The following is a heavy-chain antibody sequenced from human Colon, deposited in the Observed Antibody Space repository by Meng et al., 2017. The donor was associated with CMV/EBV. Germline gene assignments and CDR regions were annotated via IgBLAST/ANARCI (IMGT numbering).Heavy chain of an antibody. D-gene: IGHD3-3*01. V-gene: IGHV1-2*02. J-gene: IGHJ4*02. Sequence: QWQLWESGAEGKEPGASWKVSCKTSGYTFNGYFMHWVRQAPGQGLEWMGWINPVTGDTSYAQKFQVRVTMTRDTSISTAYMELSSLRSDDTAVYYCATFGGDFDYWGQGTLVTVSS. CDR1: GYTFNGYF. CDR3: ATFGGDFDY. CDR2: INPVTGDT.